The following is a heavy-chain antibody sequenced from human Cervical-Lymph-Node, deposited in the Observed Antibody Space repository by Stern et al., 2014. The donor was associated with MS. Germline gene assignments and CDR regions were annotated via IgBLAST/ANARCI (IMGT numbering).Heavy chain of an antibody. Sequence: QVQLVESGPGLVKPSQTLSLTCTVSGDSISSGSYYWSWIRQHPGQGLEWIGYIYHSGTTFYNPSLKSRVTISVDTSKNQFSLKLSSVTAADTAVYYCARAGMKLDYWGQGTLVTVSS. D-gene: IGHD6-13*01. J-gene: IGHJ4*02. V-gene: IGHV4-31*03. CDR3: ARAGMKLDY. CDR1: GDSISSGSYY. CDR2: IYHSGTT.